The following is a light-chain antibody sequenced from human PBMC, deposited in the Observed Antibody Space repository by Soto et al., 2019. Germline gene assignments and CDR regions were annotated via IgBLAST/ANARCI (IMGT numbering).Light chain of an antibody. CDR2: EVN. CDR3: SSFTSSFTDI. J-gene: IGLJ2*01. V-gene: IGLV2-14*01. CDR1: SSDVGGYNF. Sequence: QPVLTQPASVSGSPGQSITISCTGTSSDVGGYNFVSWFQQHPGEAPKLIIYEVNNRPSGVSNRFSGSKSGTMASLIISGLQPEDEADYYCSSFTSSFTDIFGGGTKLTVL.